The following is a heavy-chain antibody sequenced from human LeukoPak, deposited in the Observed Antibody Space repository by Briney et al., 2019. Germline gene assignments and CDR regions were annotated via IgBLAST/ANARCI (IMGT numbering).Heavy chain of an antibody. CDR1: GFTFSHYA. CDR2: IFPSGGEI. Sequence: PGGSLRLSCAASGFTFSHYAMIWVRQPPGKGLEWVSSIFPSGGEIHYADSVRGRFTISRDNSKSTLSLQMNSLRAEDTAIYYCATYRQVLLPFESWGQGTLVTVSS. V-gene: IGHV3-23*01. CDR3: ATYRQVLLPFES. D-gene: IGHD2-8*02. J-gene: IGHJ4*02.